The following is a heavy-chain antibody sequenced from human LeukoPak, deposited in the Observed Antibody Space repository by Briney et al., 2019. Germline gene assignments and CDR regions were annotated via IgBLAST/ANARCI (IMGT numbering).Heavy chain of an antibody. Sequence: PGGSLRLSCAASGFTFSSYSMNWVRQAPGKGLEWVSSISSSSSYIYYADSVKGRFTISRDNAKNSLYLQMNSLRAEDTAVYYCARDFGEGQAAAGKGGNYWGQGTLVTVSS. CDR2: ISSSSSYI. CDR3: ARDFGEGQAAAGKGGNY. CDR1: GFTFSSYS. V-gene: IGHV3-21*01. D-gene: IGHD6-13*01. J-gene: IGHJ4*02.